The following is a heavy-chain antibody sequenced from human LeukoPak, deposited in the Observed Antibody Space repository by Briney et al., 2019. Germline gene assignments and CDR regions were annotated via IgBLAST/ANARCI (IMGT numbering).Heavy chain of an antibody. V-gene: IGHV4-4*07. CDR3: ARDRGLRWYLGGSSWFDP. CDR1: GGSISSYY. D-gene: IGHD4-23*01. Sequence: SETLSLTCTVSGGSISSYYWSWIRQPAGKGLEWIGRIYTSGSTNYNPSLKSRVTMSVDTSKNQFSLKLSSVTAADTAVYYCARDRGLRWYLGGSSWFDPWGQGTLVTVSS. CDR2: IYTSGST. J-gene: IGHJ5*02.